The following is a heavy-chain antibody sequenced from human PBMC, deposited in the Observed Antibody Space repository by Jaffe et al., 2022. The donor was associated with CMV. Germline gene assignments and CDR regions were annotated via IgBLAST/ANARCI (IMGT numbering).Heavy chain of an antibody. D-gene: IGHD5-12*01. J-gene: IGHJ6*02. CDR1: GGSFSGYY. CDR3: ASRGGGYSGYEGMRYYYGMDV. V-gene: IGHV4-34*01. CDR2: INHSGST. Sequence: QVQLQQWGAGLLKPSETLSLTCAVYGGSFSGYYWSWIRQPPGKGLEWIGEINHSGSTNYNPSLKSRVTISVDTSKNQFSLKLSSVTAADTAVYYCASRGGGYSGYEGMRYYYGMDVWGQGTTVTVSS.